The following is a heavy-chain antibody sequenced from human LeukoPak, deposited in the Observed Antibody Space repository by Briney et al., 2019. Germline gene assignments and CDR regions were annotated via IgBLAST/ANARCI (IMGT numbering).Heavy chain of an antibody. CDR1: GFTFSSYG. D-gene: IGHD5-18*01. CDR2: TSYDGSNK. Sequence: PGASLRLSCAASGFTFSSYGMHWVRQAPGKGLEWVAVTSYDGSNKYYADSVKGRFTISRDNSKNTLYLQMNSLRAEDTAVYYCAKDSGSPWIQRWLRSWGQGTLVTVSS. CDR3: AKDSGSPWIQRWLRS. J-gene: IGHJ4*02. V-gene: IGHV3-30*18.